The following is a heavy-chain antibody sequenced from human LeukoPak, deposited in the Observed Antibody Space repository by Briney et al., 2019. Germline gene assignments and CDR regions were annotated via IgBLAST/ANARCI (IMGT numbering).Heavy chain of an antibody. CDR2: IYYSGST. D-gene: IGHD3-22*01. V-gene: IGHV4-31*03. CDR1: GGSISSGSYY. CDR3: ARDAVYYYDSSGRAADAFDI. J-gene: IGHJ3*02. Sequence: SETLSLTCTVSGGSISSGSYYWSWIRQHPGKGLEWIGYIYYSGSTYYNPSLKSRVTISVDTSKNQFSLKLSSVTAADTAVYYCARDAVYYYDSSGRAADAFDIWGQGTMVTVSS.